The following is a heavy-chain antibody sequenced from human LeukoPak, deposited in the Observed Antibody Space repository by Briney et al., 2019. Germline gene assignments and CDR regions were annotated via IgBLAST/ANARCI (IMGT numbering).Heavy chain of an antibody. J-gene: IGHJ6*02. Sequence: SETLSLTCTVSGGSISSYYWSWIRQPLGKGLEWIGYIYYSGSTNYNPSLKSRVTISVDTSKNQFSLKLSSVTAADTAVYYCARGGYPRYCSSTSCYKGYYYYGMDVWGQGTTVTVSS. D-gene: IGHD2-2*02. CDR2: IYYSGST. CDR3: ARGGYPRYCSSTSCYKGYYYYGMDV. CDR1: GGSISSYY. V-gene: IGHV4-59*12.